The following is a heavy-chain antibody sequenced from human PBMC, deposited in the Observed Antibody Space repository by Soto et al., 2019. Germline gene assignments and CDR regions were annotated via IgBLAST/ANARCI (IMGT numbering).Heavy chain of an antibody. V-gene: IGHV1-69*12. CDR2: IMPVFRTP. D-gene: IGHD2-8*01. Sequence: QVHLEQSGAEVKTPGSSVKVSCKASGGTFRTAAVSWVRQAPGQGLEWLGGIMPVFRTPDYAQKFQGRVTITADESTSTAYMELSGLRSDDTAVYYCARDNDRPQLGGNYYYMLDVWGQGTTITVSS. CDR1: GGTFRTAA. J-gene: IGHJ6*02. CDR3: ARDNDRPQLGGNYYYMLDV.